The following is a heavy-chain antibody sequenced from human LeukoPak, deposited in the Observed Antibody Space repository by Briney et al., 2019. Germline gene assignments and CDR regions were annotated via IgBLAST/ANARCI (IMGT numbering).Heavy chain of an antibody. D-gene: IGHD6-19*01. CDR2: IKQDGSEK. J-gene: IGHJ4*02. Sequence: GGSLRLSCAASGFTFGAYYMTWVRQAPGKGLEWVANIKQDGSEKYYVYSVKGRFTISRDNANNSLYLQMNSLRAEDTAVYYCARMSGIAVAAIWISYFDYWGQGTLVTVSS. CDR1: GFTFGAYY. V-gene: IGHV3-7*03. CDR3: ARMSGIAVAAIWISYFDY.